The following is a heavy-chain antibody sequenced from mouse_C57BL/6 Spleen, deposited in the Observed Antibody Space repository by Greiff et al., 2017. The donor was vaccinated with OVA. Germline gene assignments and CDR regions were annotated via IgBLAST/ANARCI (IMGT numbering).Heavy chain of an antibody. V-gene: IGHV1-55*01. J-gene: IGHJ4*01. CDR1: GYTFTSYW. CDR2: IYPGSGGT. Sequence: VQLQQPGAELVKPGASVKMSCKASGYTFTSYWITWVKQRPGQGLEWIGDIYPGSGGTIYNEKFKSKATLTVDTSSSTAYMQLSSLTSEDSAVYYCARRNYAMDYWGQGTSVTVSS. CDR3: ARRNYAMDY.